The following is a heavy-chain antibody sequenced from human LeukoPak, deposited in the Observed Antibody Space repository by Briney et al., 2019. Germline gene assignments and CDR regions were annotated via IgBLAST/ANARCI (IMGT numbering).Heavy chain of an antibody. V-gene: IGHV4-59*01. CDR2: IYYSGST. CDR1: GGSINNNY. CDR3: ARMYYYAGGEAYDY. Sequence: PSETLSLTCTVSGGSINNNYWTWIRQPPGKGLEYIGYIYYSGSTDYNPSLKSRVQISLDASKNQFTLKLTSVTAADTALYYCARMYYYAGGEAYDYWGQGTLVTVSS. D-gene: IGHD3-10*01. J-gene: IGHJ4*02.